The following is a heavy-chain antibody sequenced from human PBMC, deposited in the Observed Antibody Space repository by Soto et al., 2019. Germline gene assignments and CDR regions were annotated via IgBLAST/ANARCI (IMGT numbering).Heavy chain of an antibody. J-gene: IGHJ4*02. CDR1: GYTFTTFD. Sequence: QVQLVQSGAEVKKPGASVKVSCKASGYTFTTFDINWVRQATGQGLEWMGWMSPNSGKTGYAQKFQGRVTMTRDTSITTAYMELSSLTSEDTAVYYCARGSEAGVDYWGQGTLVTVSS. V-gene: IGHV1-8*01. CDR3: ARGSEAGVDY. CDR2: MSPNSGKT. D-gene: IGHD6-25*01.